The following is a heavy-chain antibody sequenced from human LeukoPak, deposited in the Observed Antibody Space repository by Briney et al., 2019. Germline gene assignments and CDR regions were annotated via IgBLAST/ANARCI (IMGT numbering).Heavy chain of an antibody. CDR3: ARDHMGPRYRSLQPNDY. V-gene: IGHV1-18*01. D-gene: IGHD1-26*01. J-gene: IGHJ4*02. Sequence: GASVKVSCKASGYTFTSYGISWVRQAPGQGLEWMGWISAYNGNTNYAQKLQGRVTMTTDTSTSTAYMELRSLRSDDTAVYYCARDHMGPRYRSLQPNDYWGQGTLVTVSS. CDR2: ISAYNGNT. CDR1: GYTFTSYG.